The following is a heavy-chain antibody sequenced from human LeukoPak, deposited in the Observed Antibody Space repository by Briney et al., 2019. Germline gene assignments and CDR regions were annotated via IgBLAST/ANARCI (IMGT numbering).Heavy chain of an antibody. CDR3: ARQVGPDY. J-gene: IGHJ4*02. CDR1: GFTFRNYA. CDR2: ISGSGANR. Sequence: PGGSLRLSCAASGFTFRNYAMAWFRQAPGKGLEWVSAISGSGANRYFADSVKGRFTISRDNSRNALYLQMNGLRAEDTAVYFCARQVGPDYWGQGTLVTVSS. V-gene: IGHV3-23*01.